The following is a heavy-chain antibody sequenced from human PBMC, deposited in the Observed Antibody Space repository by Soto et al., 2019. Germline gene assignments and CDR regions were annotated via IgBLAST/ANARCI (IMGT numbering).Heavy chain of an antibody. V-gene: IGHV3-30*18. J-gene: IGHJ6*02. CDR2: ISYDGSNK. D-gene: IGHD2-2*01. CDR3: AKGGWGFVLVAAAADGMDV. Sequence: QVQLVESGGGVVQPGRSLRLSCAASGFTFSNHGMHWVRQAPGMGLEWVAVISYDGSNKYYADSVKGRFTISRDNSKNTRYLQMNSLRAEDTAVYYGAKGGWGFVLVAAAADGMDVWGQGTTVTVSS. CDR1: GFTFSNHG.